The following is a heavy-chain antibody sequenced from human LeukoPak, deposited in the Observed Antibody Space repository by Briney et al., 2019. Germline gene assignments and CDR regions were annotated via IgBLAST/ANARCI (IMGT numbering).Heavy chain of an antibody. CDR2: ISYDGSSK. J-gene: IGHJ3*01. CDR1: GFTFSTYD. V-gene: IGHV3-30*04. D-gene: IGHD5-18*01. CDR3: AKGQYSYGAD. Sequence: GGSLRLSYAASGFTFSTYDMHWVRQAPGKGLEWVAVISYDGSSKYYADSVKGRFSIYRDNPKNTLYLQMNSVRSEDTAVYYCAKGQYSYGADWGQGTMVTVSS.